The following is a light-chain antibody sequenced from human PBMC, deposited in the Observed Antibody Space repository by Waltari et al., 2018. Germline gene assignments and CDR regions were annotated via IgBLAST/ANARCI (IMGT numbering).Light chain of an antibody. Sequence: YXSWYQQHPGKAPKLMIYEVTKRHSGVPDRFSGSKSGNTASLTVSGLQAEDEADYYCNSYAGSNNNVFGTGTKVTVL. V-gene: IGLV2-8*01. CDR2: EVT. J-gene: IGLJ1*01. CDR1: Y. CDR3: NSYAGSNNNV.